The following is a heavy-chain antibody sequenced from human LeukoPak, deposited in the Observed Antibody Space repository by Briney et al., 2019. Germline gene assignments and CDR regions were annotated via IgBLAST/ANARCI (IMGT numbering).Heavy chain of an antibody. Sequence: ASVKVSCKASGGTFSSCTISWVRQAPGQGLEWMGRIIPILGIANYAQKLQGRVTITADKSTSTAYMELSSLRSEDTAVYYCARGDSSGYYSFDYWGQGTLVTVSS. CDR3: ARGDSSGYYSFDY. D-gene: IGHD3-22*01. V-gene: IGHV1-69*02. CDR2: IIPILGIA. J-gene: IGHJ4*02. CDR1: GGTFSSCT.